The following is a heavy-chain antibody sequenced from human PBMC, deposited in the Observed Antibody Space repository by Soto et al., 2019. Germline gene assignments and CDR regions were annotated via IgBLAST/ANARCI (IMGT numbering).Heavy chain of an antibody. CDR2: ISGSGDST. J-gene: IGHJ4*02. D-gene: IGHD1-26*01. CDR3: AKAVGATIDFAHFDY. Sequence: LRLSCAASGFTFRSYAMSWVRQAPGKGLEWVSAISGSGDSTYYAGSVRGRFTISRDSSKTTLHLQMNSLRAEDTAVYFCAKAVGATIDFAHFDYWGQGSVVTVSS. V-gene: IGHV3-23*01. CDR1: GFTFRSYA.